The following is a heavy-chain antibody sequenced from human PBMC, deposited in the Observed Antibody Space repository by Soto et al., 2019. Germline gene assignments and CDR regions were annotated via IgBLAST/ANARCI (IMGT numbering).Heavy chain of an antibody. Sequence: ETLSLTCAVYGGSFSGYFWSWIRQPPGKGLEWIGEINHSGSTNYNPSLKSRVTISVDTSKNQFSLKLSSVTAADTAVYYCARSEEGTHWGQGTLVTVSS. CDR2: INHSGST. CDR1: GGSFSGYF. D-gene: IGHD1-1*01. V-gene: IGHV4-34*01. J-gene: IGHJ4*02. CDR3: ARSEEGTH.